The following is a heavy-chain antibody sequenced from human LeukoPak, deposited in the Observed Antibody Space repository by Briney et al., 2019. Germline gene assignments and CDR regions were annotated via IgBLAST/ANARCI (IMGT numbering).Heavy chain of an antibody. V-gene: IGHV4-39*01. Sequence: SETLSLTCTVSGGSISSSSYYWGWIRQPPGKGLEWIGSIYYSGSTYYNPSLKSRVTISVHTSKNQFSLKLSSVTAADTAVYYCARLVGARSRDFDYWGQGTLVTVSS. J-gene: IGHJ4*02. CDR2: IYYSGST. CDR1: GGSISSSSYY. D-gene: IGHD3-16*01. CDR3: ARLVGARSRDFDY.